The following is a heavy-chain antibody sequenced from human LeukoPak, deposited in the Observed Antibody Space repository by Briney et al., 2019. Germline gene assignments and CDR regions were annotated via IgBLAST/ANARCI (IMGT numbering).Heavy chain of an antibody. J-gene: IGHJ4*02. CDR2: IYGSGST. CDR1: GDSISSNF. V-gene: IGHV4-59*01. D-gene: IGHD3-3*01. CDR3: ASARPNWSQPDY. Sequence: PSETLSLTCIVSGDSISSNFWSWIRQSPGKGLEWIGYIYGSGSTSYNPSLKSRVTISEDTSKNQFSLKLNPVTAADTAVYFCASARPNWSQPDYWGQGTLVTVSS.